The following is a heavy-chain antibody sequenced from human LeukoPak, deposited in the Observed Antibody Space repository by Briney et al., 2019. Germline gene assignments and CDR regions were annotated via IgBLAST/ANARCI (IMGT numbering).Heavy chain of an antibody. CDR2: INHSGST. CDR1: GGSFSGYY. Sequence: SETLSLTCAVYGGSFSGYYWSWIRQPPGKGLEWIGEINHSGSTNFNPSLKSRVTISVDTSKNQFSLKLSSVTAADTAVYYCARPSITMIPDIWGQGTMVTVPS. V-gene: IGHV4-34*01. J-gene: IGHJ3*02. CDR3: ARPSITMIPDI. D-gene: IGHD3-22*01.